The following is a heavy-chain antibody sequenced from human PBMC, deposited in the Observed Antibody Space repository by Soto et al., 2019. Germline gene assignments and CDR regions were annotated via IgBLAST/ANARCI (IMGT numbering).Heavy chain of an antibody. D-gene: IGHD4-17*01. V-gene: IGHV3-30-3*01. CDR2: ISYDGSNK. CDR3: ARATTVTDY. J-gene: IGHJ4*02. CDR1: GFTFSSYA. Sequence: SLRLSCAASGFTFSSYAMHWVRQAPGKGLEWVAVISYDGSNKYYADSVKGRFTISRDDSKNSLYLQMNSLKVEDTAVYYCARATTVTDYWGQGALVTVSS.